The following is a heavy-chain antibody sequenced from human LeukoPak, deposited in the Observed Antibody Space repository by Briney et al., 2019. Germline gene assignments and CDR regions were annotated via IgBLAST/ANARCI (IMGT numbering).Heavy chain of an antibody. J-gene: IGHJ4*02. CDR3: AKGWDSSGWYYSY. V-gene: IGHV3-23*01. Sequence: GGSLRLSCAASGSTFSSYAMSWVRQAPGKGLEWVSAISGSGGSTYYADSVKGRFTISRDNSKNTLYLQMNSLRAEDTAVYYCAKGWDSSGWYYSYWGQGTLVTVSS. CDR2: ISGSGGST. CDR1: GSTFSSYA. D-gene: IGHD6-19*01.